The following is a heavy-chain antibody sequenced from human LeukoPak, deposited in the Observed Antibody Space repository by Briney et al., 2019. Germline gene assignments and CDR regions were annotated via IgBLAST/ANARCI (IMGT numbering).Heavy chain of an antibody. CDR3: ARHSYSSSWYAGY. CDR2: IYHSGSGST. J-gene: IGHJ4*02. V-gene: IGHV4-30-2*03. D-gene: IGHD6-13*01. CDR1: GGSISSGGHS. Sequence: SETLSLTCTVSGGSISSGGHSWSWIRQPPGKGLEWIGYIYHSGSGSTYYNPSLKSRVTISVDTSKNQFSLKLSSVTAADTAVYYCARHSYSSSWYAGYWGQGTLVTVSS.